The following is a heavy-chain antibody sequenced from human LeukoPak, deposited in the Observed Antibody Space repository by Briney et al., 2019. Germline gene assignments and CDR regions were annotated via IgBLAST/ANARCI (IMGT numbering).Heavy chain of an antibody. V-gene: IGHV4-59*01. CDR1: GGSISSYY. CDR3: AREAGSGSLDY. CDR2: IYYSGFT. D-gene: IGHD3-10*01. Sequence: PSETLSLTCTVSGGSISSYYWSWIRQPPGEGLEWIGYIYYSGFTNYNPSLKSRVTISVDTSKNQFSLKLTSVTAADTAVYYCAREAGSGSLDYWGQGTLVTVSA. J-gene: IGHJ4*02.